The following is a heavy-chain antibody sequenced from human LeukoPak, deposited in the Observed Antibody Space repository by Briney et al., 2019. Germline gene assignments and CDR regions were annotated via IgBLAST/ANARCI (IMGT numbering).Heavy chain of an antibody. Sequence: SETLSLTCAVYGGSFSGYYWSWIRQPPGKGLEWIGEINHSGSTNYNPSLKSRVTISVDTSKNQFSLKLSSVTAADTAVYYCARARGGWLRSMAPDYRGQGTLVTVSS. V-gene: IGHV4-34*01. CDR2: INHSGST. CDR3: ARARGGWLRSMAPDY. D-gene: IGHD5-12*01. J-gene: IGHJ4*02. CDR1: GGSFSGYY.